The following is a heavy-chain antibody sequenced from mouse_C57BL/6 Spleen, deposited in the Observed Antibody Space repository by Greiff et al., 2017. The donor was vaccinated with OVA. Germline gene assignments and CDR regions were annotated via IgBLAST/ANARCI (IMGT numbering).Heavy chain of an antibody. D-gene: IGHD4-1*01. CDR2: IWRGGST. J-gene: IGHJ2*01. CDR1: GFSLTSYG. Sequence: QVQLQQSGPGLVQPSQSLSITCTVSGFSLTSYGVHWVRQSPGKGLEWLGVIWRGGSTDYNAAFMSRLSITKDNSKSQVFFKMNSLQADDTAIYYCAKGSLANWAHFDYWGQGTTLTVSS. CDR3: AKGSLANWAHFDY. V-gene: IGHV2-5*01.